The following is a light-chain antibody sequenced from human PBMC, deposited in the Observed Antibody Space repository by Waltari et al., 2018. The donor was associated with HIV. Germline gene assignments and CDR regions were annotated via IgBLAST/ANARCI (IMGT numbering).Light chain of an antibody. V-gene: IGLV2-11*01. Sequence: QSALAQPRSVSGSPGQSVTISCTGTSSDVGAYYFVSWYQQHPGIAPKLIIYGVSKRPSGVPDRFSGSKSGSTASLTISGLQAEDEADYHCCSYAGTFRVFGGGTKLTVL. CDR3: CSYAGTFRV. J-gene: IGLJ3*02. CDR2: GVS. CDR1: SSDVGAYYF.